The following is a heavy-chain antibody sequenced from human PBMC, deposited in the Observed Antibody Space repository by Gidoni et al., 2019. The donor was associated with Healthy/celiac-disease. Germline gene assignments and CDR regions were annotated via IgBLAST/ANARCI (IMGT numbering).Heavy chain of an antibody. CDR1: GYTLSSYD. CDR3: ARGRWLAVDSLDP. CDR2: MNPNSGNT. D-gene: IGHD6-19*01. J-gene: IGHJ5*02. Sequence: QVQLVQSGAEVKKPGASVKVSCKASGYTLSSYDINWVRQATGQGLEWMGWMNPNSGNTGYAQKFLGRVTMTRNTAISTAYMELSSLRSEDTAVYYCARGRWLAVDSLDPWGQGTLVTVSA. V-gene: IGHV1-8*01.